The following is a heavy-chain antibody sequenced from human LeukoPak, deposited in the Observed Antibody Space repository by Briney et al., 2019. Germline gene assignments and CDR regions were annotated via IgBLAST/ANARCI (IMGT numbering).Heavy chain of an antibody. D-gene: IGHD3-22*01. V-gene: IGHV3-23*01. CDR2: ISGSGGRT. Sequence: PGGSLRLSCAASGFTFSSYAMSWVRQAPGKGLEWVSAISGSGGRTYYADSVKGRFTISRDNSKNTLYLQMNSLRAEDTAVYYCANSNPHYYDSSGYYYDLLFDYWGQGTLVTVSS. J-gene: IGHJ4*02. CDR1: GFTFSSYA. CDR3: ANSNPHYYDSSGYYYDLLFDY.